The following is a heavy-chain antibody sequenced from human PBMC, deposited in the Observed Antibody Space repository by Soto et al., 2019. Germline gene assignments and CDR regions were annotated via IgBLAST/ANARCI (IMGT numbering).Heavy chain of an antibody. D-gene: IGHD2-15*01. CDR1: GGTFSSYA. V-gene: IGHV1-69*13. CDR3: ARMVCGGGSCYSVTAMVGHYIDY. CDR2: IIPIFGTA. Sequence: GASVKVSCKASGGTFSSYAISWVRQAPGQGLEWMGGIIPIFGTANYAQKFQGRVTITADESTSTAYMELSSLRSEDTAVYYCARMVCGGGSCYSVTAMVGHYIDYWGQGTLVTVSS. J-gene: IGHJ4*02.